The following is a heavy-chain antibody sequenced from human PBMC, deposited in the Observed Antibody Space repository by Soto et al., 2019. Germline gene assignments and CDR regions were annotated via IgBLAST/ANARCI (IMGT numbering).Heavy chain of an antibody. J-gene: IGHJ4*02. CDR1: GFTFSSAW. CDR2: IKSKTDGGTT. V-gene: IGHV3-15*07. CDR3: TTDPLYYYDSSGYTYYFDY. Sequence: GGSLRLSCAASGFTFSSAWMNWVRQAPGKGLEWVGRIKSKTDGGTTDYAAPVKGRFTISRDDSKNTLYLQMNSLKTEDTAVYYCTTDPLYYYDSSGYTYYFDYWGQGTLVTVSS. D-gene: IGHD3-22*01.